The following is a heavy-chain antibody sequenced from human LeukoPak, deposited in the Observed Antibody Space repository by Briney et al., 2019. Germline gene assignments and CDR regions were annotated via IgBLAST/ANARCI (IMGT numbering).Heavy chain of an antibody. CDR2: ISGSGGST. Sequence: GGSLRLSCAASGFTFSNYAMSWVRQAPEKGLEWVSTISGSGGSTYYADSVKGRFTISRDNSKNTLYLQMNSLRAEDTAVYYCARGKNTAMVDYWGQGTLVTVSS. CDR3: ARGKNTAMVDY. J-gene: IGHJ4*02. CDR1: GFTFSNYA. D-gene: IGHD5-18*01. V-gene: IGHV3-23*01.